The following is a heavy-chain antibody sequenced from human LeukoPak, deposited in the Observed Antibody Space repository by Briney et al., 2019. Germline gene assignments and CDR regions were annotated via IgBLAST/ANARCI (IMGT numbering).Heavy chain of an antibody. CDR2: IVVGSGNT. Sequence: ASVKVSCKASGFTFTSSAMQWVRQARGQRLEWIGWIVVGSGNTNYAQKFQERVTITRDMSTSTAYMELSSLRSEDTAVYYCAAGSWQWLALGAFDIWGQGTMVTVSS. CDR3: AAGSWQWLALGAFDI. V-gene: IGHV1-58*02. CDR1: GFTFTSSA. J-gene: IGHJ3*02. D-gene: IGHD6-19*01.